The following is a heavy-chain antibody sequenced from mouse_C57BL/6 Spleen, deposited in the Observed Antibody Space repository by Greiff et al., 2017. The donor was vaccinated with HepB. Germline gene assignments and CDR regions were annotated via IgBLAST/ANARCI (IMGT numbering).Heavy chain of an antibody. D-gene: IGHD1-1*02. J-gene: IGHJ3*01. CDR1: GYTFTSYW. CDR3: ARGFYYPAWFAY. CDR2: IDPSDSYT. Sequence: QVQLQQPGAELVKPGASVKLSCKASGYTFTSYWMQWVKQRPGQGLEWIGEIDPSDSYTNYNQKFKGKATLTVDTSSSTAYMQLSSLTSEDSAVYYCARGFYYPAWFAYWGQGTLVTVSA. V-gene: IGHV1-50*01.